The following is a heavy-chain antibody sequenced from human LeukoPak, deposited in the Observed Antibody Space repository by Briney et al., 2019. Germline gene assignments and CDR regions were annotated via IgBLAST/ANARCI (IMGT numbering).Heavy chain of an antibody. CDR1: GFTFSSYS. V-gene: IGHV3-21*04. Sequence: GGSLRLSCAASGFTFSSYSMNWVRQAPGKGLEWVSSISSSSSYIYYADSVKGRFTISRDNAKNSLYLQMNSLRAEDTALYYCAKDINYDSSGYPDYWGQGTLVTVSS. CDR3: AKDINYDSSGYPDY. D-gene: IGHD3-22*01. CDR2: ISSSSSYI. J-gene: IGHJ4*02.